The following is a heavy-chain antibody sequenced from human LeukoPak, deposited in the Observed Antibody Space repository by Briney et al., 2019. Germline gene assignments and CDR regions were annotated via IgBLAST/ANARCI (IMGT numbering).Heavy chain of an antibody. V-gene: IGHV3-9*01. CDR1: GFTFDDYA. CDR3: AKDKDFWSGEYYFDY. CDR2: ISWNSGSI. J-gene: IGHJ4*02. Sequence: PGGSLRLSCAAFGFTFDDYAMHWVRQAPGKGLEWVSGISWNSGSIGYADSVKGRFTISRDNAKNSLYLQMNSLRAEDTALYYCAKDKDFWSGEYYFDYWGQGTLVTVSS. D-gene: IGHD3-3*01.